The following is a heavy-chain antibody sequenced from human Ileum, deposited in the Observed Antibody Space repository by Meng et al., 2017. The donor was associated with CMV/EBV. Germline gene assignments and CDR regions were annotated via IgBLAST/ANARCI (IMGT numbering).Heavy chain of an antibody. Sequence: ASVKVSCKSYAYTFTSYGISWVRQAPGQGLEWMGWISAYDGNTKYAQNLQGRVSLTTDTSTSTAFMELRSLRSDDTAVYYCARGAIVVVPGGTDAFDIWGQVTMVTVSS. CDR3: ARGAIVVVPGGTDAFDI. CDR1: AYTFTSYG. V-gene: IGHV1-18*01. D-gene: IGHD2-2*01. J-gene: IGHJ3*02. CDR2: ISAYDGNT.